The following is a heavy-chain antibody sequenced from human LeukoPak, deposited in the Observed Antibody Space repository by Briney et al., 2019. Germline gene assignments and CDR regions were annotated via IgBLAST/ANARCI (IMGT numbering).Heavy chain of an antibody. Sequence: GGSLRLSCATSGFTFSSYAMSWVRQAPGKGLEWVSAISGSGGSTYYADSVKGRFTISRDNTKNTLYLQMNRERGEHTAVYYCEKVRPVASLGYFDYWGQGTLVTVYS. V-gene: IGHV3-23*01. CDR3: EKVRPVASLGYFDY. CDR1: GFTFSSYA. D-gene: IGHD5-12*01. J-gene: IGHJ4*02. CDR2: ISGSGGST.